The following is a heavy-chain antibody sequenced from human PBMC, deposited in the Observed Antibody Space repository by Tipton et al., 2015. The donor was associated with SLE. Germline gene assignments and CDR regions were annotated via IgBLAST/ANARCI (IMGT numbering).Heavy chain of an antibody. Sequence: TLSLTCAVYGGSFRGYYWSWIRQPPGKGLEWIGEINHSGSTYYNPSLKSRVTISVDTSKNQFSLKLSSVTAADTAVYYCARAGRAWNLFDYWGQGTLVTVSS. CDR2: INHSGST. V-gene: IGHV4-34*01. D-gene: IGHD1-1*01. J-gene: IGHJ4*02. CDR1: GGSFRGYY. CDR3: ARAGRAWNLFDY.